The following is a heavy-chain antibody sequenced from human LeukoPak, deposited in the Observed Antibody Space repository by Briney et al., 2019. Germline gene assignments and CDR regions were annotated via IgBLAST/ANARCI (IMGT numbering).Heavy chain of an antibody. CDR2: ISSSSSYI. V-gene: IGHV3-21*01. CDR3: ARSREGSSSWPDAFDT. J-gene: IGHJ3*02. CDR1: EFTFSSYS. Sequence: GVSLRLSCAASEFTFSSYSMNWVRKVPGKGLEWVSSISSSSSYIYYADSVKGRFTISRDNAKNSLYLQMNSLRAEDTAVYYCARSREGSSSWPDAFDTWGQGTMVTVSS. D-gene: IGHD6-13*01.